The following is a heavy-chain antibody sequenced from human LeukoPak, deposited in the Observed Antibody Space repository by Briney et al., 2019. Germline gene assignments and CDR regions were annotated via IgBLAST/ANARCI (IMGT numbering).Heavy chain of an antibody. V-gene: IGHV3-7*01. CDR1: GFTFSSYW. CDR3: ARDGNGWGRLDY. J-gene: IGHJ4*02. CDR2: IKQEGREK. D-gene: IGHD6-19*01. Sequence: GGSLRLSCAASGFTFSSYWMSWVRQAPGKGLEWVANIKQEGREKYYVDSVKDRFTISRDNAKNSLYLQMNSLRAEDRAVYYCARDGNGWGRLDYWGQGRLVTVSS.